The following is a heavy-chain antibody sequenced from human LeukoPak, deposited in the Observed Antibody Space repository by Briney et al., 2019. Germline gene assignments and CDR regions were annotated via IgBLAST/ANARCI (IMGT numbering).Heavy chain of an antibody. J-gene: IGHJ4*02. D-gene: IGHD5-18*01. CDR3: AREEGEYSYGYTR. V-gene: IGHV4-30-4*01. Sequence: SQTLSLTCTVSGGSISSGDYYWSWIRQPPGKGLEWIGYIYYSGSTYYNPSLKSRVTISVDTSKNQFSLKLSSVTAADTAVYYCAREEGEYSYGYTRWGQGTLVTVSS. CDR2: IYYSGST. CDR1: GGSISSGDYY.